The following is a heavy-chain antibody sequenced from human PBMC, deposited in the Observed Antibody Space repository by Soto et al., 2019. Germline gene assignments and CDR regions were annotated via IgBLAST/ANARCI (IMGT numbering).Heavy chain of an antibody. V-gene: IGHV3-30*18. CDR2: ISFHGRHQ. CDR1: GFTFGSFA. Sequence: QLVESGGGVVQPGKSLRLSCAGSGFTFGSFAMHWVRQAPGKGLEWVAVISFHGRHQYYADSVKGRFTISRDNSNHAVDLQLSSLRLEDTAVYYCAQDLGSSGWEYFDHWGEGTLVTVSS. D-gene: IGHD6-19*01. J-gene: IGHJ4*02. CDR3: AQDLGSSGWEYFDH.